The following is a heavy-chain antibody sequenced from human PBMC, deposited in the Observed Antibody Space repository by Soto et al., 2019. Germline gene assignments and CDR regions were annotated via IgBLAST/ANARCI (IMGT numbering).Heavy chain of an antibody. D-gene: IGHD6-19*01. Sequence: GGSLRLSCAASGFTSSRYWMDWVRQAPRKGLEWVATIRHDGSEQYYVDSVKGRFIVSRDNAKNSLFLQMNGLRVEDTAVYFCARAMGTDGWSNHPFDTWGQGTMVTVSS. V-gene: IGHV3-7*04. CDR3: ARAMGTDGWSNHPFDT. J-gene: IGHJ3*02. CDR1: GFTSSRYW. CDR2: IRHDGSEQ.